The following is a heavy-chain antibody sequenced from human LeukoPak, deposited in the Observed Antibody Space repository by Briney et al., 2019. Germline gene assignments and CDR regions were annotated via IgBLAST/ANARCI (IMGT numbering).Heavy chain of an antibody. D-gene: IGHD6-19*01. CDR1: GGTFSSYA. CDR3: AREGVAGTDY. CDR2: IIPILGIA. J-gene: IGHJ4*02. Sequence: GASVKVSCKASGGTFSSYAISWVRQAPGQGLEWMGGIIPILGIANYAQKFQGRVTITADKSTSTAYMELSSLRSEDTAVYYCAREGVAGTDYWGQGTLVTVSS. V-gene: IGHV1-69*04.